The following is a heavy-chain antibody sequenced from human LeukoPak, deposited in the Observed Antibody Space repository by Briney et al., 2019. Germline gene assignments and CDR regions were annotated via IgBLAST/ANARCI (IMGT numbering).Heavy chain of an antibody. D-gene: IGHD6-13*01. V-gene: IGHV4-34*01. CDR2: INHSGST. CDR1: GGSFSGYY. J-gene: IGHJ4*02. CDR3: ARSGIAAADFDY. Sequence: SETLSLTCAVYGGSFSGYYWSWIRLPPGKGLEWIGEINHSGSTNYNPSLKSRVTISVDTSKNQFSLKLSSVTAADTAVYYCARSGIAAADFDYWGQGTLVTVSS.